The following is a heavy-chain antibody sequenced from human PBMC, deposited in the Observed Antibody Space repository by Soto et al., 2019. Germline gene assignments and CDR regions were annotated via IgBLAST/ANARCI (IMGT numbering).Heavy chain of an antibody. Sequence: QVPLVQSGAEVKKPGASVKVSCKASGYTFNSHGISWVRQAPGQGLEWMGWISTFNGNSNHAQQLQGRVTMSTDTATSTAYMEVRSLRSDDTDVYYCATDSSDSSGSHYWGQGTLVTVS. CDR1: GYTFNSHG. CDR3: ATDSSDSSGSHY. CDR2: ISTFNGNS. D-gene: IGHD3-22*01. J-gene: IGHJ4*02. V-gene: IGHV1-18*04.